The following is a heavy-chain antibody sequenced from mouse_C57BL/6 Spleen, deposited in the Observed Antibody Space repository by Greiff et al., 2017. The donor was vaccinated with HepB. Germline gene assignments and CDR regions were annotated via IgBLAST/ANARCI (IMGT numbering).Heavy chain of an antibody. Sequence: EVKLVESGGGLVQPGGSMKLSCVASGFTFSNYWMNWVLQSPEKGLEWVAQIRLKSDNYATHYAESVKGRFTISRDDSKSSVYLQMNNLRAADTGIYYCTGRQLRPLYFDYWGQGTTLTVSS. D-gene: IGHD3-2*02. CDR1: GFTFSNYW. V-gene: IGHV6-3*01. CDR3: TGRQLRPLYFDY. CDR2: IRLKSDNYAT. J-gene: IGHJ2*01.